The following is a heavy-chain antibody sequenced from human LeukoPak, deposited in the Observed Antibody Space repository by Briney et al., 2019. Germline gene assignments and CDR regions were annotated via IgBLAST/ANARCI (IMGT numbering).Heavy chain of an antibody. D-gene: IGHD3-3*01. CDR3: AKASLNYDFWSGHLYYFDY. CDR2: ISGSGGST. Sequence: AGGSLRLSCAASGFTFSSYAMSWVRQAPGKGLEWVSGISGSGGSTYYADSVKGRFTISRDNSKNTLYLQMNSLRAEDTAVYYCAKASLNYDFWSGHLYYFDYWGRGTLVTVSS. V-gene: IGHV3-23*01. CDR1: GFTFSSYA. J-gene: IGHJ4*02.